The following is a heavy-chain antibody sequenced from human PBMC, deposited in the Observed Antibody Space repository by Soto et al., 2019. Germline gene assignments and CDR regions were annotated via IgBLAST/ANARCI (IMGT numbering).Heavy chain of an antibody. D-gene: IGHD6-13*01. CDR3: EGSGLAAAGDYGMDV. Sequence: GESLKISCKGSGYSFTSYWIGWVRQMPGKGLEWMGIIYPGDSDTRYSPSFQGQVTISADKSISTAYLQWSSLKASDTAMYYCEGSGLAAAGDYGMDVWGQGPTVTVYS. V-gene: IGHV5-51*01. J-gene: IGHJ6*02. CDR2: IYPGDSDT. CDR1: GYSFTSYW.